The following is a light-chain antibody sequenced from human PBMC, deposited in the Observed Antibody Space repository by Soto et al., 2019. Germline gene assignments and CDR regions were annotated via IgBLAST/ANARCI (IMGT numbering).Light chain of an antibody. V-gene: IGLV2-11*01. CDR1: SSDVGGYNY. J-gene: IGLJ1*01. Sequence: QSALTQPRSVSGSPGQSVTISCTGTSSDVGGYNYVSWYQQHPGKAPKLMIYDVSKRPSGVPDRFSGSKSGNTASLTISGLQAEDEVDYYCCSYAGSYTSGVFGTGTKLTVL. CDR2: DVS. CDR3: CSYAGSYTSGV.